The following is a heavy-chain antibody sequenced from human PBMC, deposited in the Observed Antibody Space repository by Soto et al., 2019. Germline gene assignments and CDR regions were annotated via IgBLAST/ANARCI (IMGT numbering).Heavy chain of an antibody. J-gene: IGHJ6*02. CDR3: AKDPIRYCSSTSCYLDV. CDR1: GFTFSSYA. D-gene: IGHD2-2*01. Sequence: GGSLRLSCAASGFTFSSYAMSWVRQAPGKGLEWVSAISGSGGSTYYADSVKGRFTISRDNSKNTLYLQMNSLRAEDSAVYYCAKDPIRYCSSTSCYLDVWGQGTSVTVSS. V-gene: IGHV3-23*01. CDR2: ISGSGGST.